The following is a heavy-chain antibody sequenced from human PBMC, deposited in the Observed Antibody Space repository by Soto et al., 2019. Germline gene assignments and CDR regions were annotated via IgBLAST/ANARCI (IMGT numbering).Heavy chain of an antibody. CDR1: GGSISSFY. CDR3: ARGSSRWDY. D-gene: IGHD6-13*01. J-gene: IGHJ4*02. V-gene: IGHV4-4*07. Sequence: SETLSLTCTVSGGSISSFYWSWILQPAGKGLEWIGRIDSGGRNNYNPPLKSRVTMSVDTSKNQFSLRLSSVTAADTAMYYCARGSSRWDYWGQGTLVTVSS. CDR2: IDSGGRN.